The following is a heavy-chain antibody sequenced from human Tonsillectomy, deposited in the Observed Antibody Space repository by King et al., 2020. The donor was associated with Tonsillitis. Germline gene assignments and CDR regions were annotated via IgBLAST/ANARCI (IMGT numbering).Heavy chain of an antibody. Sequence: QLVQSGAEVKKPGSSVKVSCKASGGTFSSYAISWVRQAPGQGLEWMGGIIPIFGTANYAQKFQGRVTITADESTSPAYMELSSLRSEDTAVYYCARVQWVIGGCWSAFDNWGQGTLVTVSS. CDR3: ARVQWVIGGCWSAFDN. CDR1: GGTFSSYA. CDR2: IIPIFGTA. V-gene: IGHV1-69*01. D-gene: IGHD3-22*01. J-gene: IGHJ4*02.